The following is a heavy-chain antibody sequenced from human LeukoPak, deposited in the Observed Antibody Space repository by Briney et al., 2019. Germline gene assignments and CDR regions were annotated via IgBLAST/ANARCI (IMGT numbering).Heavy chain of an antibody. CDR1: GFIFSNAW. V-gene: IGHV3-7*01. CDR3: ARESGGSLPQYFQH. CDR2: IKQDGSEK. J-gene: IGHJ1*01. D-gene: IGHD3-16*01. Sequence: PGGSLRLSCAASGFIFSNAWMSWVRQAPGKGLEWVANIKQDGSEKYYVDSVKGRFTISRDNARNSLYLQMNSLRAEDTAVYYCARESGGSLPQYFQHWGQGTLVTVSS.